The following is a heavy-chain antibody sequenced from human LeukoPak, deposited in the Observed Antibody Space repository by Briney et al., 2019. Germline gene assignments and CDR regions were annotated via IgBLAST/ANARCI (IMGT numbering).Heavy chain of an antibody. CDR2: IANDGRDK. CDR3: AKAGGLDYVWGSYRPPTYYFDY. V-gene: IGHV3-30*04. D-gene: IGHD3-16*02. CDR1: GFSFRSYA. J-gene: IGHJ4*02. Sequence: GGSLRLSCAASGFSFRSYAMHWVRQAPGKGLEWVTVIANDGRDKKYADSVRGRFTISRDNSKNTLYLQMNSLRAEDTAVYYCAKAGGLDYVWGSYRPPTYYFDYWGQGTLVTVSS.